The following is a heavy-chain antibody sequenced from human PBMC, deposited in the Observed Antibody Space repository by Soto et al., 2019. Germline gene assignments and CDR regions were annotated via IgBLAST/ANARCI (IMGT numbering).Heavy chain of an antibody. Sequence: ASVKVSCKASGYTFTSYGISWVRQAPGQGLEWMGWISAYNGNTNYAQKLQGRVTMTTDTSTSTAYMELRSLRSEDTAVYYCARSPNYDFWSGYIYYFDYWGQGTLVTVSS. CDR2: ISAYNGNT. V-gene: IGHV1-18*01. CDR3: ARSPNYDFWSGYIYYFDY. J-gene: IGHJ4*02. CDR1: GYTFTSYG. D-gene: IGHD3-3*01.